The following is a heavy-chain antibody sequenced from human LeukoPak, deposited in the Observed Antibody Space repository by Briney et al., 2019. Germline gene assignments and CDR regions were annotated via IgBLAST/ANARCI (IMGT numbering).Heavy chain of an antibody. V-gene: IGHV4-59*01. CDR3: ARQYYDNSGRWD. J-gene: IGHJ4*02. Sequence: SETLSLTCTVSGGSISSYYGSWIRQPPGKGLEWIGYIYYSGSTNYNPSLKSRVTISVDTSKNQFSLKLNSVTAADTAVYYCARQYYDNSGRWDWGQGTLVTVSS. CDR1: GGSISSYY. D-gene: IGHD3-22*01. CDR2: IYYSGST.